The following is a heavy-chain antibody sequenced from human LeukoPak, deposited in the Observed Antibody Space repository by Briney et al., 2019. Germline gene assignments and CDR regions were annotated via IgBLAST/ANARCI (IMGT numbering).Heavy chain of an antibody. CDR1: GGSFSGYY. J-gene: IGHJ5*02. CDR2: INHSGST. D-gene: IGHD3-16*01. Sequence: PSETLSLTCAVYGGSFSGYYWSWIRQPPGKGLEWIGEINHSGSTNYNPSLKSRVTISVDTSKNQFSLKLSSVTAADTAVYYCAGGYNRVGGEFDPWGQGTLVTVSS. V-gene: IGHV4-34*01. CDR3: AGGYNRVGGEFDP.